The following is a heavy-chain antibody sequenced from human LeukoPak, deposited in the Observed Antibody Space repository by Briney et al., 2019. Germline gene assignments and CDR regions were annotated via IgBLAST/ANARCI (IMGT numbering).Heavy chain of an antibody. CDR1: SVSISSGGYH. CDR3: AREYSSGWNNWFDP. V-gene: IGHV4-31*03. J-gene: IGHJ5*02. D-gene: IGHD6-19*01. Sequence: SETLSLTCTVSSVSISSGGYHWRWIRQHPGKVVEWNGYIYYSGSTYYNPSLKSRVTISVDTSKNQFSLKLSSVTAADTAGYYGAREYSSGWNNWFDPGGQGTLVTVSS. CDR2: IYYSGST.